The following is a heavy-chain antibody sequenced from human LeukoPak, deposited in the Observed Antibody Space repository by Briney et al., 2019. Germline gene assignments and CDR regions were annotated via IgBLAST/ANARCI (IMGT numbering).Heavy chain of an antibody. J-gene: IGHJ5*02. D-gene: IGHD5-12*01. CDR3: TRQMYSGYELSEKNNWFDP. V-gene: IGHV3-73*01. Sequence: GGSLRLSCAASGFTFSGSAMHWVRQASGKGLEWVGRIRSKANSYATAYAASVKGRFTISRDDSKNTAYLQMNSLKTEDTAVYYCTRQMYSGYELSEKNNWFDPWGQGTLVTVSS. CDR2: IRSKANSYAT. CDR1: GFTFSGSA.